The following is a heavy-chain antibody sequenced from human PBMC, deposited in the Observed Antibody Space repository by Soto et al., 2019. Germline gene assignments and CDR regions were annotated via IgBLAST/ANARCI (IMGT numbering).Heavy chain of an antibody. V-gene: IGHV3-30*04. CDR2: ISYDGRNK. J-gene: IGHJ3*02. Sequence: QVQLVESGGGVVQPGMSLRLSCAASGFIFSTYAMHWVRQAPGKGLEWGTFISYDGRNKYYADSVKDRFTISRDNSKNTLYLLMNSLRTEDTAVYYCAREYDSSGYGYDAFDIWGQGTMVTVSS. D-gene: IGHD3-22*01. CDR1: GFIFSTYA. CDR3: AREYDSSGYGYDAFDI.